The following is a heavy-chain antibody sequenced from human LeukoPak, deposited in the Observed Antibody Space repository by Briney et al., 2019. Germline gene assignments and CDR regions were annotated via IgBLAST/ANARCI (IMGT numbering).Heavy chain of an antibody. CDR1: GYTFTSNY. Sequence: ASVKVSCKASGYTFTSNYVHWVRQAPGQGLEWMGMIYPRDSSTSYAQKFQGRVTVTRDTSTSTVHMELSGLRSEDTAVYYCARDQEGFDYWGQGTLVTVSS. J-gene: IGHJ4*02. CDR2: IYPRDSST. V-gene: IGHV1-46*01. CDR3: ARDQEGFDY.